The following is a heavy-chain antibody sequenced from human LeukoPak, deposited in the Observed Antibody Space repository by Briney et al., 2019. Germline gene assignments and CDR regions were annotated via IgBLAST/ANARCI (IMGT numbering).Heavy chain of an antibody. V-gene: IGHV4-59*08. CDR2: LDYSGST. D-gene: IGHD3-10*01. Sequence: SETPSLTCTVSGGSIGSYYWSWIRQPPGKGLEWIGYLDYSGSTNYNPSFKSRVTISVDTSKNQFSLRLSSLTAADTAVHYCARHGSSYSFDYWGQGTLVTVSS. CDR1: GGSIGSYY. CDR3: ARHGSSYSFDY. J-gene: IGHJ4*02.